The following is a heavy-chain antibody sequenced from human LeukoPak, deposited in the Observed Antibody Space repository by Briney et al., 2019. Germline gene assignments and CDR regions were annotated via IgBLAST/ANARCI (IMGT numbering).Heavy chain of an antibody. CDR3: ASSHDYGVSAGY. D-gene: IGHD4-17*01. CDR2: IYHSGST. V-gene: IGHV4-30-2*01. CDR1: GGSISSGGYY. Sequence: TLSLTCTVSGGSISSGGYYWTWIRQPPGKGLEWIGYIYHSGSTYYNPSLKSRVTISLDRSKNQFSLKLSSVTAADTAVYYCASSHDYGVSAGYWGQGTLVTVSS. J-gene: IGHJ4*02.